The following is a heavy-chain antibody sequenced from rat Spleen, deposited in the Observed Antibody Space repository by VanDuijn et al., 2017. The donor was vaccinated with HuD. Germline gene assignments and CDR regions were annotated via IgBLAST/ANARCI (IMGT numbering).Heavy chain of an antibody. CDR2: IWNTGGT. J-gene: IGHJ4*01. Sequence: QVQLKESGPGLVQPSQTLSLTCTVSGFSLTSNSVHWVRQPPGKGLEWMGVIWNTGGTRYNSALKSRLSISKDTSKSQVFLKMNSLQTEDTATYYCAREDSPTSVMDAWGQGASVTVSS. CDR3: AREDSPTSVMDA. D-gene: IGHD3-4*01. V-gene: IGHV2-41*01. CDR1: GFSLTSNS.